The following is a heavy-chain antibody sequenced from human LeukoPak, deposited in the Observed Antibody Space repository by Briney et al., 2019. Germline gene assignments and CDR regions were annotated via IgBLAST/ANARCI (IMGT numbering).Heavy chain of an antibody. CDR3: ARAAPRYYDFWSGYPDYFDY. D-gene: IGHD3-3*01. CDR2: ISYSGST. V-gene: IGHV4-59*07. Sequence: KPSDTLSLTCTVSGGPISRYYWRWLRQPRGKALEWVGYISYSGSTNYSRTIKSRVNISVDTSKNEFSLKLSAVTAADTAVYYCARAAPRYYDFWSGYPDYFDYWGQGTLVTVSS. J-gene: IGHJ4*02. CDR1: GGPISRYY.